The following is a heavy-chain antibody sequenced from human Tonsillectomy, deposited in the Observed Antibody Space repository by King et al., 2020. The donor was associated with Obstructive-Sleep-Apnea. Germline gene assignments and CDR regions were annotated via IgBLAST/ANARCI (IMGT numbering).Heavy chain of an antibody. CDR2: IHHSGST. CDR3: ARDRDVYYYDTSGAKYGMDV. J-gene: IGHJ6*02. D-gene: IGHD3-22*01. Sequence: QLQESGPGLLKPSETLSLTCTVSGYSISGGYYWGWIRQPPGKGLEWIGSIHHSGSTNYKPSLKSRVTISIDTAKNQFSLRLSSVTAADTAVYYCARDRDVYYYDTSGAKYGMDVWGQGTTVTVS. V-gene: IGHV4-38-2*02. CDR1: GYSISGGYY.